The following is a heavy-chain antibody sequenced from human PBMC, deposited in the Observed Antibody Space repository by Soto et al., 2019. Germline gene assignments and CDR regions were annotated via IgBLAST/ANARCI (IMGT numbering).Heavy chain of an antibody. Sequence: EGSLRLSCAASGFTLSSYGMHWVRQAPGKGLEWVAVISYDGSNKYYADSVKGRFTISRDNSKNTLYLQMNSLRAEDTAVYYCAIDSGSCCYPLDYHDYRGQRSLVTVAS. CDR3: AIDSGSCCYPLDYHDY. CDR2: ISYDGSNK. J-gene: IGHJ4*01. V-gene: IGHV3-30*03. CDR1: GFTLSSYG. D-gene: IGHD6-13*01.